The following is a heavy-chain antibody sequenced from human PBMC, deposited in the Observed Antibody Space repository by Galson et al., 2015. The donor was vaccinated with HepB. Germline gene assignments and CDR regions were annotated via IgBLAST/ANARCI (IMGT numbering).Heavy chain of an antibody. D-gene: IGHD2-2*02. CDR3: ARVARKYQLLYQENWFDP. CDR2: IIPIFGTA. Sequence: SVKVSCKASGGTFSSYAISWVRQAPGQGLEWMGGIIPIFGTANYAQKFQGRVTITADESTSTAYMELSSLRSEDTAVYYCARVARKYQLLYQENWFDPWGQGTLVTVSS. J-gene: IGHJ5*02. V-gene: IGHV1-69*13. CDR1: GGTFSSYA.